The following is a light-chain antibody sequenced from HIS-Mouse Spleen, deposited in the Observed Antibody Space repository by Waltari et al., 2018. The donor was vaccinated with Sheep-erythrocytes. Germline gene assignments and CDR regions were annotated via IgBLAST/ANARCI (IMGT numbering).Light chain of an antibody. J-gene: IGKJ4*01. Sequence: DIVMTQSPDSLAVSLGERATINCKSSQSVLYSSNNKNYLAWYQQKPGQPPKLLIYWASTRESWVPDRFSGSGSGTDFTLTISSRQAEDVAVYYCQQYYSTLTFGGGTKVEIK. CDR2: WAS. CDR3: QQYYSTLT. CDR1: QSVLYSSNNKNY. V-gene: IGKV4-1*01.